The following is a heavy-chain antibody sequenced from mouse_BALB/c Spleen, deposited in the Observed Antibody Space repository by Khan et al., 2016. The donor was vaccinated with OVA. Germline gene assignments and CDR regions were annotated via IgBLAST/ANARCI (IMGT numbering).Heavy chain of an antibody. J-gene: IGHJ3*01. CDR3: ARDYWCTY. V-gene: IGHV5-6-5*01. Sequence: EVELVESGGGLVKPGGSLKLSCAASGFTFSNYAMSWVRQTPEKRLEWVASISSGGNTYYPDSVKGRFTISRDNARNILYLQMSSLRSEDKAMYYCARDYWCTYWGQGTLVTVSA. CDR2: ISSGGNT. CDR1: GFTFSNYA.